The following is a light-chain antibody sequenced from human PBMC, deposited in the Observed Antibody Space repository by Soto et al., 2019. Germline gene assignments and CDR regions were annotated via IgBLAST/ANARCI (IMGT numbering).Light chain of an antibody. J-gene: IGLJ2*01. CDR3: SSFSSDTAPLV. CDR2: EVT. V-gene: IGLV2-14*01. Sequence: QSALTQPASVSGSPGQSISISCTGTSSDVGIYNYVSWYQHHPGKAPKLMIYEVTNRPSGVSNRFSGSKSGNTASLTISGLQAEDEADYYCSSFSSDTAPLVFGGGTKLTVL. CDR1: SSDVGIYNY.